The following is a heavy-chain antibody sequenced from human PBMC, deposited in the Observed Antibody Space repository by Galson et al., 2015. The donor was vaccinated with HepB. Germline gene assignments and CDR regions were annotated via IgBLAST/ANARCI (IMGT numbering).Heavy chain of an antibody. Sequence: SVKVSCKASGYTFTSYYMHWVRQAPGQGLEWMGIINPSGGSTSYAQKFQGRVTMTRDTSTSTVYMELSSLRSEDTAVYYCARDQMPYYDILTGSDAFDIWGQGTMVTVSS. J-gene: IGHJ3*02. V-gene: IGHV1-46*01. CDR1: GYTFTSYY. CDR2: INPSGGST. CDR3: ARDQMPYYDILTGSDAFDI. D-gene: IGHD3-9*01.